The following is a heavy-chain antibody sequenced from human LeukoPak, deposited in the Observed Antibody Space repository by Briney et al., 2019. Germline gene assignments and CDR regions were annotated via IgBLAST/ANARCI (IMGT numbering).Heavy chain of an antibody. D-gene: IGHD2-15*01. V-gene: IGHV3-74*01. Sequence: GRSLRLSCAASGFILSNYWMHWVRQAPGKGPVWVSRINSDGSNTRYADSVKGRFTISRDNAKNTLYLQMNSLRDEDTAVYYCAREDYCSGGSCLENWFDPWGQGTLVTVSS. CDR1: GFILSNYW. CDR3: AREDYCSGGSCLENWFDP. J-gene: IGHJ5*02. CDR2: INSDGSNT.